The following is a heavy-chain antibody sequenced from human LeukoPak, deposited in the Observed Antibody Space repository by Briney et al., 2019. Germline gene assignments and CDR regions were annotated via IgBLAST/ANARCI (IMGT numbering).Heavy chain of an antibody. Sequence: GGSLRLSCAASGFTFSSYGMHWVRQAPGKGLEWVAVISYDGSNKYYADSVKGRFTISRDNSKNTLHLQMNSLRAEDTAVYYCAKGQWLVLGAFDIWGQGTMVTVSS. CDR2: ISYDGSNK. J-gene: IGHJ3*02. CDR1: GFTFSSYG. D-gene: IGHD6-19*01. V-gene: IGHV3-30*18. CDR3: AKGQWLVLGAFDI.